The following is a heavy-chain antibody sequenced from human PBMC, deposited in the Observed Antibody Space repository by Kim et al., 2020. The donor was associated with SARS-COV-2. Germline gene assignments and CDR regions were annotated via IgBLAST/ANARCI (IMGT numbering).Heavy chain of an antibody. CDR2: ISSSSSTI. V-gene: IGHV3-48*02. J-gene: IGHJ6*02. CDR1: GFTFSSYS. Sequence: GGSLRLSCAASGFTFSSYSMNWVRQAPGKGLEWVSYISSSSSTIYYADSVKGRFTISRDNAKNSLYLQMNSLRDEDTAVYYCARDQDIDRTYYYGMDVWGQGTTVTVSS. CDR3: ARDQDIDRTYYYGMDV.